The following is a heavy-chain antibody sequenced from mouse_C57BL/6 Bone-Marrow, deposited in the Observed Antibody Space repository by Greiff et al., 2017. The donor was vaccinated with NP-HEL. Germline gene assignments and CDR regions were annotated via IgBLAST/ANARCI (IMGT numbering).Heavy chain of an antibody. CDR3: ARGHYDYEFAY. D-gene: IGHD2-4*01. Sequence: VQLKESGPVLVKPGASVKMSCKASGYTFTDYYMNWVKQSHGKSLEWIGVINPYNGGTSYNQKFKGKATLTVDKSSSTAYMELNSLTSEDSAVYYCARGHYDYEFAYWGQGTLVTVSA. V-gene: IGHV1-19*01. CDR1: GYTFTDYY. J-gene: IGHJ3*01. CDR2: INPYNGGT.